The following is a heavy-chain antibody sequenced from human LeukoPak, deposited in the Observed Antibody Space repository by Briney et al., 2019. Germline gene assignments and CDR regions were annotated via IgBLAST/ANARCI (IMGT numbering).Heavy chain of an antibody. D-gene: IGHD2/OR15-2a*01. V-gene: IGHV1-69*04. CDR3: ARDGNIDRKLDY. J-gene: IGHJ4*02. CDR1: VVTFTSYA. Sequence: GSSVKVSCTPSVVTFTSYAISTVRQAPGQGLEWMGRITPILGIANYAQKFQGRVTITADKSTSTAYMELSSLRSEDTAVYYCARDGNIDRKLDYWGQGTLVTVSS. CDR2: ITPILGIA.